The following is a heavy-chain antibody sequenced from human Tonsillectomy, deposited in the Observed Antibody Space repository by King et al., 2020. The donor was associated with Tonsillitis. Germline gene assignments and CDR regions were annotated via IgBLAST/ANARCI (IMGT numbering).Heavy chain of an antibody. CDR3: AGDAACGFHFWFDS. CDR1: GFTFSGHS. D-gene: IGHD3-3*02. Sequence: VQLVESGGGLVKPGGSLTLSCAGSGFTFSGHSMNWVRQAPGKGLEWIAYITPTSSDIVYADSVRGRFTISRDNAKNLVFLRMNSLRDEDTAMYYCAGDAACGFHFWFDSWGQGTLVTVSS. CDR2: ITPTSSDI. V-gene: IGHV3-48*02. J-gene: IGHJ5*01.